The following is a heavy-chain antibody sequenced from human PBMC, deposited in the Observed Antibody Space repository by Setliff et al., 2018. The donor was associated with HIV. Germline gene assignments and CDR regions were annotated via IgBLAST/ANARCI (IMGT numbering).Heavy chain of an antibody. D-gene: IGHD4-17*01. V-gene: IGHV3-30*02. CDR2: IRYDGSNK. CDR3: AKDASPPNYGDYPNFDF. CDR1: GFTFSSYG. J-gene: IGHJ4*02. Sequence: PGGSLRLSCAASGFTFSSYGMHWVRQAPGKGLEWVAVIRYDGSNKYYGDSVKGRFTISRDNSKNTLYLQMNSLRAEDTAVYYCAKDASPPNYGDYPNFDFWGQGTQVTVSS.